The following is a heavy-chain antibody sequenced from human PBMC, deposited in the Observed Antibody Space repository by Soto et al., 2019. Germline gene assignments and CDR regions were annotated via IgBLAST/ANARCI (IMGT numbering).Heavy chain of an antibody. CDR2: VMPTFGAG. V-gene: IGHV1-69*01. D-gene: IGHD3-22*01. CDR3: AASRGFYEAMDA. J-gene: IGHJ6*02. CDR1: GGAFRNYA. Sequence: QVQLVQSGAEVKKPGSSVKVSCTASGGAFRNYAVSWVRQAPGQGLEWMGAVMPTFGAGVYAQKFQGRLTIFADESTNTAYLYVSSLTFADAAIYYCAASRGFYEAMDAWGQGTTLTVSS.